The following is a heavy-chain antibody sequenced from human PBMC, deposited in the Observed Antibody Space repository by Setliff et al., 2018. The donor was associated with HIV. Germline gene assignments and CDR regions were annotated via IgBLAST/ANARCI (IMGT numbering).Heavy chain of an antibody. D-gene: IGHD3-10*01. Sequence: SETLSLTCAVSNGSISSGVSYWSWIRQLPGKGLEWIGHISYTGSTYYNPSLKSRLTISIDTSKNQFSLKLSSVTAADTAVYYCARDRSDYNLPGYFDHWGQGTPVTV. CDR2: ISYTGST. V-gene: IGHV4-31*11. J-gene: IGHJ4*02. CDR1: NGSISSGVSY. CDR3: ARDRSDYNLPGYFDH.